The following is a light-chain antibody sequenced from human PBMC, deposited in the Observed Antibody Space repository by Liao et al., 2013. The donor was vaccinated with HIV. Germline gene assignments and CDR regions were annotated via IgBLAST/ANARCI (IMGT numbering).Light chain of an antibody. CDR2: RDS. Sequence: SDVLIQPPSVSVARGKTARITCGGDSVGSEVVHWYQQKPGQAPVLLVNRDSDLPSVTLERFTDSKSGNTATLTITRVEAGDEADYYCQMWDYTTDHWVFGGGTKLTVL. CDR1: SVGSEV. V-gene: IGLV3-21*03. CDR3: QMWDYTTDHWV. J-gene: IGLJ3*02.